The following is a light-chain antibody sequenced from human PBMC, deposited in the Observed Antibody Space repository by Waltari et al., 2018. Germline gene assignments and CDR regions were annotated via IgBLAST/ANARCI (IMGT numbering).Light chain of an antibody. CDR2: GAS. Sequence: EIVMTQSPATLSVSPGERATLSCRASQSVSSNLAWYQQKPGQAPRLLIYGASTRATGIPARFSGSGSGTEFTLTISSLQSEDFAVYYCQQYNNWPPGEKFTFGPGTKVDIK. CDR3: QQYNNWPPGEKFT. V-gene: IGKV3D-15*01. CDR1: QSVSSN. J-gene: IGKJ3*01.